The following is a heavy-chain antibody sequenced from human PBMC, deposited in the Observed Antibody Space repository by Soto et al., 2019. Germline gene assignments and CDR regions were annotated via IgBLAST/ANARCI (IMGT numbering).Heavy chain of an antibody. J-gene: IGHJ6*03. Sequence: SETMSLTCTVSGGSISSYYWSWTRQPPGKGLEWFGYIYYSGSTNYNPSLKSRVTISVDTSKNQFSLKLSSVTAADTAVYYCARDGRYSGYDGPRRSYYYMDVWGKGTTVTVSS. CDR3: ARDGRYSGYDGPRRSYYYMDV. V-gene: IGHV4-59*01. CDR1: GGSISSYY. D-gene: IGHD5-12*01. CDR2: IYYSGST.